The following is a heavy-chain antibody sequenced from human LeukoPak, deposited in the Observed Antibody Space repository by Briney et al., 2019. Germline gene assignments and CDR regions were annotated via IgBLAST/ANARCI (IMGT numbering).Heavy chain of an antibody. D-gene: IGHD3-10*01. CDR2: FGGSGASV. Sequence: GGSLRLSCAASGFTFGTYGMSWVRQAPGKGLEWVSTFGGSGASVYYADSVKGRFTVSRDNSKNTLCLQMNSLRVEDTAVYYCAKSGPYYYDYWGQGTLVTVSS. CDR3: AKSGPYYYDY. J-gene: IGHJ4*02. V-gene: IGHV3-23*01. CDR1: GFTFGTYG.